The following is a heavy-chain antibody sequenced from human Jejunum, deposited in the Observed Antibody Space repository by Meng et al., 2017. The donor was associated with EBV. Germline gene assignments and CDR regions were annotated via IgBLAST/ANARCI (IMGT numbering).Heavy chain of an antibody. CDR3: VRGGDYCLVY. J-gene: IGHJ4*02. V-gene: IGHV4-4*02. CDR1: GDSIYSRNW. Sequence: QLRVSGPELVKPWGTLSLTCDVSGDSIYSRNWWRWVRHPPEGGLEWIGKIYYSGGTNYNPSLKSRVTILVDRSENHFSLHLSSVTAADTAVYYCVRGGDYCLVYWGQGTLVTVAS. D-gene: IGHD2-21*02. CDR2: IYYSGGT.